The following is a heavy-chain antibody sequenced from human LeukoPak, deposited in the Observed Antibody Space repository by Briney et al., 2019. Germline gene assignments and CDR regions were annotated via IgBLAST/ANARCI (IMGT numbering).Heavy chain of an antibody. V-gene: IGHV3-74*01. CDR3: ARVGEMATGFDY. CDR1: GFSFSDYW. CDR2: INSDGSST. D-gene: IGHD5-24*01. J-gene: IGHJ4*02. Sequence: GGSLRLSCAASGFSFSDYWMHWVRQAPGKGLVWVSRINSDGSSTSYADSVKGRFTISRDNAKNTLYLQMNSLRAEDTAVYYCARVGEMATGFDYWGQGTLVTVSS.